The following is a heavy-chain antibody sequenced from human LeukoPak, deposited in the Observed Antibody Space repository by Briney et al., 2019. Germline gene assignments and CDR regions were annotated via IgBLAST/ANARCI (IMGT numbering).Heavy chain of an antibody. V-gene: IGHV3-74*01. Sequence: PGGSLRLSCATSGFQFSKHWMHWVRQAPGEGLIWVSRIKNEGSGTIYADSVKGRFSISRDNAKNTLYLQMNSLRAEDTAVYYCAREWVNNGWPLDYWGQGTLVTVSS. CDR2: IKNEGSGT. CDR1: GFQFSKHW. J-gene: IGHJ4*02. D-gene: IGHD6-19*01. CDR3: AREWVNNGWPLDY.